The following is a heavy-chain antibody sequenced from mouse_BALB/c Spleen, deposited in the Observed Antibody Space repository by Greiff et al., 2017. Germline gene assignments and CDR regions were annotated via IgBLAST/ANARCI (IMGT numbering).Heavy chain of an antibody. CDR1: GFTFSSFG. Sequence: EVQLVESGGGLVQPGGSRKLSCAASGFTFSSFGMHWVRQAPEKGLEWVAYISSGSSTIYYADTVKGRFTISRDNPKNTLFLQMTSLRSEDTALYYCARSRGSAYGFLFAYWGQGTLVTVSA. J-gene: IGHJ3*01. CDR2: ISSGSSTI. CDR3: ARSRGSAYGFLFAY. V-gene: IGHV5-17*02. D-gene: IGHD2-2*01.